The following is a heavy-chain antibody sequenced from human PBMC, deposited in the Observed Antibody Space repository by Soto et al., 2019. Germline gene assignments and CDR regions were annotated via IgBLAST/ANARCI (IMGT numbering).Heavy chain of an antibody. CDR3: SKDLAYYGSGTYYALDV. V-gene: IGHV3-30*18. Sequence: QVQLVESGGGVVQPGRSLRLSCAASGFPFSRYAMHWVRQAPGKGLEWVAVISYDGSNKYHADSVKGRFTISRDNSKNTLFLQMDSLRGDDTAMYSCSKDLAYYGSGTYYALDVWGQGTTVTVSS. J-gene: IGHJ6*02. CDR1: GFPFSRYA. CDR2: ISYDGSNK. D-gene: IGHD3-10*01.